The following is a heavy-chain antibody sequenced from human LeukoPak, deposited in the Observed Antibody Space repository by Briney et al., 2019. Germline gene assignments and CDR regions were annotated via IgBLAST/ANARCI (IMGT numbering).Heavy chain of an antibody. J-gene: IGHJ4*02. Sequence: SGGSLRLSCAASGFTFSGYSVNWVRQAPGKGLEWVSSISSSSSYIYYADSVKGRFTISRDNAKNSLYLQMNSLRAEDTAVYYCARGTCSGGSCYWAFDYWGQGTLVTVSS. V-gene: IGHV3-21*01. CDR1: GFTFSGYS. CDR3: ARGTCSGGSCYWAFDY. CDR2: ISSSSSYI. D-gene: IGHD2-15*01.